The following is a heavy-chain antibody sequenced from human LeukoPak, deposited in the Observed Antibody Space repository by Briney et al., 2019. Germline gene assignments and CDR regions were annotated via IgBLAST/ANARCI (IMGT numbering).Heavy chain of an antibody. D-gene: IGHD6-13*01. CDR3: ARGGSSRHEEGRYLDY. J-gene: IGHJ4*02. CDR1: GFTFSSYA. Sequence: GGSLRLSCAASGFTFSSYAMSWVRQAPGKGLEWVSAISGSGGSTYYADSVKGRFTISRDNAKNTLYLQMNSLTAEDTAVYYCARGGSSRHEEGRYLDYWGQGTLVTVSS. V-gene: IGHV3-23*01. CDR2: ISGSGGST.